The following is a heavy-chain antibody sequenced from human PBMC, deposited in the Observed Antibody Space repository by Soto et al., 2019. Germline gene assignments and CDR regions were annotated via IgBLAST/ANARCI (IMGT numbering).Heavy chain of an antibody. CDR1: GFTFSSYA. J-gene: IGHJ4*02. V-gene: IGHV3-30-3*01. Sequence: QVPLVESGGGVVQPGRSLRLSCAASGFTFSSYAMHWVRQAPGKGLEWVAVISYDGSNKYYADSVKGRFTISRDNSKNTLYLQMNSLRAEDTAVYYWAREGATGTTHIGYWGQGTLVTVSS. D-gene: IGHD1-1*01. CDR3: AREGATGTTHIGY. CDR2: ISYDGSNK.